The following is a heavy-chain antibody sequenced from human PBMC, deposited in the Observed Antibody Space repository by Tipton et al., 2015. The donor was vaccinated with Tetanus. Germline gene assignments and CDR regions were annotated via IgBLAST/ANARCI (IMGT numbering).Heavy chain of an antibody. CDR1: GYTFTGYY. CDR3: ARDRGDYTYYGMDV. V-gene: IGHV1-2*02. CDR2: IDPNSGGT. Sequence: QLVQSGAEVKKPGASVKVSCKASGYTFTGYYIYWVRQAPGQGLEWMGWIDPNSGGTNYAQKFQGRVTMTRDTSISTAYMELSSLRSDDTAVYYCARDRGDYTYYGMDVWGPGTTVTVS. D-gene: IGHD3-22*01. J-gene: IGHJ6*02.